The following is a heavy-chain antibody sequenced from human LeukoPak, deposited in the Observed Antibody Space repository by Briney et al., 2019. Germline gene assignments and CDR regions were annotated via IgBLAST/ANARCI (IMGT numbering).Heavy chain of an antibody. CDR1: GFTVSSNY. Sequence: GGSLRLSCAASGFTVSSNYMSWVRQAPGKGLEWVSVIYSGGSTYYADSVKGRFTISRDNSKDTLFLQMNSLRAEDTAVYYCAKGAVVLTALSSFDYWGQGTLVTVSS. V-gene: IGHV3-53*01. J-gene: IGHJ4*02. CDR2: IYSGGST. D-gene: IGHD2-15*01. CDR3: AKGAVVLTALSSFDY.